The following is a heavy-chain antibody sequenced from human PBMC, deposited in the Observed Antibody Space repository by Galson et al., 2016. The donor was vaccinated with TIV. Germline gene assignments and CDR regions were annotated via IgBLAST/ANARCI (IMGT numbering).Heavy chain of an antibody. CDR2: TYYRSRWYY. Sequence: CAISGDSVSSDSAAWNWVRQSPSRGLEWLGRTYYRSRWYYDYKVSVKSRITINLDTSNNQFSLQLNSVTPKDTAVYYCTRPAGKKGASCYATCETFYIWGQGTMVTVSS. D-gene: IGHD2-2*01. J-gene: IGHJ3*02. CDR1: GDSVSSDSAA. V-gene: IGHV6-1*01. CDR3: TRPAGKKGASCYATCETFYI.